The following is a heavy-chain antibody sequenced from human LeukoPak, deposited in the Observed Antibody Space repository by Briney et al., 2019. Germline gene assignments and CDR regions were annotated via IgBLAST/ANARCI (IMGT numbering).Heavy chain of an antibody. V-gene: IGHV4-39*07. CDR2: IYYSGST. J-gene: IGHJ2*01. D-gene: IGHD3-22*01. CDR3: ATWLPRRWYFDL. Sequence: NPSETLSLTCTVSGGSISSSSYYWGWIRQPPGKGLEWIGSIYYSGSTYYNPSLKSRVTISVDTSKNQFSLKLSSVTAADTAVYYCATWLPRRWYFDLWGRGTLVTVSS. CDR1: GGSISSSSYY.